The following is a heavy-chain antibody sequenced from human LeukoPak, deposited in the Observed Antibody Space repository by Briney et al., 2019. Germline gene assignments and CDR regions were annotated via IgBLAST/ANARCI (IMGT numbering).Heavy chain of an antibody. V-gene: IGHV3-7*01. CDR3: ATYSGPDKWDASDM. Sequence: GGSLRLSCAASGFTFSAYAMTGVRQAPGKGLEWVATIRVDGSVEYPEDSRKGRLTISRDNAWNSLYLQMDSLRVEDTAVYYCATYSGPDKWDASDMWGQGTLVTVSP. CDR1: GFTFSAYA. D-gene: IGHD1-26*01. CDR2: IRVDGSVE. J-gene: IGHJ3*02.